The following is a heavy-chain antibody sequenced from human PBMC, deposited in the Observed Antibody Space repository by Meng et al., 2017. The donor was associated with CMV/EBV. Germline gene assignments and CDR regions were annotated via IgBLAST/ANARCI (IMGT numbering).Heavy chain of an antibody. J-gene: IGHJ4*02. CDR1: GCSISSYY. CDR2: IYTSGST. Sequence: ESAPVLVYPSETLSLTCTFSGCSISSYYGSWIRQPAGKGLEWIGRIYTSGSTNYNPSLKSRVTMSVDTSKNQFSLKLSSVTAADTAVYYCARGSYYRYVIDYWGQGTLVTVSS. V-gene: IGHV4-4*07. CDR3: ARGSYYRYVIDY. D-gene: IGHD2-21*01.